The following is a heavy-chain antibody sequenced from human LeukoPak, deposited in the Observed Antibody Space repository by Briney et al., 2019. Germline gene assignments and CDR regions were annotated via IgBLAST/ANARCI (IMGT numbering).Heavy chain of an antibody. V-gene: IGHV3-53*01. CDR2: IYSGGST. CDR1: GFTVSSNY. CDR3: ARGGHYDILTGYPYGMDV. Sequence: PGGSLRLSCAASGFTVSSNYMSWVRQAPGKGLEWVSVIYSGGSTYYADSVKGRFTISRDNSKNTLYLQMNSLRAEDTAVYYCARGGHYDILTGYPYGMDVWGQGTTVTVSS. D-gene: IGHD3-9*01. J-gene: IGHJ6*02.